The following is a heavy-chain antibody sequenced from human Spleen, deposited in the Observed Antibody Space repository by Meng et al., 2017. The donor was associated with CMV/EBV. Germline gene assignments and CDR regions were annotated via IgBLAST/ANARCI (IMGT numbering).Heavy chain of an antibody. V-gene: IGHV4-34*01. D-gene: IGHD3-3*01. J-gene: IGHJ6*02. CDR2: INDSGTT. Sequence: SETLSLTCAVYGGSFSGYFWSWIRQSPGKGLEWIGEINDSGTTNYNPSLKSRVTMSVDTSKNQFSLKLSSVTAADTAVYYCASYVYYDFWSGYYFGDYYYGMDVWGQGTTVTVSS. CDR1: GGSFSGYF. CDR3: ASYVYYDFWSGYYFGDYYYGMDV.